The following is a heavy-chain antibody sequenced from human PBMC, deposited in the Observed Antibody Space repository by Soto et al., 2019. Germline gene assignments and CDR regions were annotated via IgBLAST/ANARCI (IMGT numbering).Heavy chain of an antibody. J-gene: IGHJ4*02. Sequence: PSETLSLTCTVSGGSISSYYWSWIRQPPGKGLEWIGYIYYSGSTNYNPSLKSRVTISVDTSKNQFSLKLSSVTAADTAVYYCASLGIKIAYCGGDCYSRYYFDYGGQGTLVTVSS. CDR1: GGSISSYY. CDR3: ASLGIKIAYCGGDCYSRYYFDY. CDR2: IYYSGST. D-gene: IGHD2-21*02. V-gene: IGHV4-59*08.